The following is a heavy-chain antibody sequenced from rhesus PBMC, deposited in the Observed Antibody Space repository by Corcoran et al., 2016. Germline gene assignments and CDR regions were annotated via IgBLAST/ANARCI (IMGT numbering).Heavy chain of an antibody. Sequence: QVQLQESGPGVVKPSETLSLTCAVSGGTISSGYCYWSWIRPPPGKGLEWIGGYEINSERNNSNHAPKRRVTSSKDTSKNQFSLQRSAVTATDTAVYYCARDLNYVRSFDVWGRGVLVTVSS. CDR1: GGTISSGYCY. CDR3: ARDLNYVRSFDV. D-gene: IGHD4-17*01. CDR2: YEINSERN. J-gene: IGHJ5-2*02. V-gene: IGHV4S12*01.